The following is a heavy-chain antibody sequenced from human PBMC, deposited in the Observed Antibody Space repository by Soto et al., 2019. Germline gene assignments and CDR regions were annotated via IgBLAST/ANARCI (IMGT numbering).Heavy chain of an antibody. D-gene: IGHD3-10*01. CDR3: ARRPGGGGY. CDR1: GFTVSNNY. CDR2: IYSGGYT. J-gene: IGHJ4*02. V-gene: IGHV3-53*01. Sequence: EVQLVESGGGLIQPGGSLRLSCAVSGFTVSNNYMSWVRQAPGKGLEGVSVIYSGGYTAYGDSVKGRFTISRDNSKNTPHLQKKSPGPDAPAGFYGARRPGGGGYWGQGTLVTVSS.